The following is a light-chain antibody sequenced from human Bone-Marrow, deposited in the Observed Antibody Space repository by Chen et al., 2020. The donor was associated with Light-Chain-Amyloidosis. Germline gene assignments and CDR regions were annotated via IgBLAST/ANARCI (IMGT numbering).Light chain of an antibody. J-gene: IGLJ2*01. V-gene: IGLV2-14*03. CDR2: DVS. CDR1: SSDVGGYNY. CDR3: SSYRSSSVV. Sequence: QSALTQPASVSGSPGQSITISCTGTSSDVGGYNYVSWYQQHPGKAPKLMIYDVSNRPSGVSNRFSGSKEGNTASLTISGLQAEDEADYYCSSYRSSSVVFGGGTKLTVL.